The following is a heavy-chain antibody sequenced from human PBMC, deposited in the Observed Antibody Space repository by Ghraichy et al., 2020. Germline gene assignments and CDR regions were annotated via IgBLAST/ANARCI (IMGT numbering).Heavy chain of an antibody. V-gene: IGHV1-69*13. CDR1: GGTFSSYA. Sequence: SVKVSCKASGGTFSSYAISWVRQAPGQGLEWMGGIIPIFGTANYAQKFQGRVTITADESTSTAYMELSSLRSEDTAVYYCARSESPNYYDSSGYYYYFDYWGQGTLVTVSS. D-gene: IGHD3-22*01. CDR3: ARSESPNYYDSSGYYYYFDY. J-gene: IGHJ4*02. CDR2: IIPIFGTA.